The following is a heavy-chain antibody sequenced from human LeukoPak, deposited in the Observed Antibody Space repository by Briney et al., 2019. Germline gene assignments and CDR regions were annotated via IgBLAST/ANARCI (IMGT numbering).Heavy chain of an antibody. CDR3: ARVVVGESVVPIAGYFGY. CDR2: MSAYNTST. CDR1: GYTFTNYA. J-gene: IGHJ4*02. Sequence: GASVKVSCKAAGYTFTNYASSWVRQAPGQGMEWMGWMSAYNTSTNNAQNLQGRVTMTTDTSTSTAYMDLRSLRSADTAVYYCARVVVGESVVPIAGYFGYWGQGTLVIVSS. V-gene: IGHV1-18*01. D-gene: IGHD2-2*01.